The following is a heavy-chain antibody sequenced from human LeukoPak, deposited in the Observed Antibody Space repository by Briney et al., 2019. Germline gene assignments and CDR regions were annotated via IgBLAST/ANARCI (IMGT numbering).Heavy chain of an antibody. D-gene: IGHD3-10*01. V-gene: IGHV1-58*02. CDR3: AADQGLLGIRPAFDI. CDR2: IVVVIVNT. CDR1: GFTFTSSA. Sequence: LVNVSDKPSGFTFTSSAMQWVRQARGQRLECIGWIVVVIVNTNYAQKLQQRGTITRDLSTNTTNIQPSSLRSEDVAVYYCAADQGLLGIRPAFDIWGQGTMVTVSS. J-gene: IGHJ3*02.